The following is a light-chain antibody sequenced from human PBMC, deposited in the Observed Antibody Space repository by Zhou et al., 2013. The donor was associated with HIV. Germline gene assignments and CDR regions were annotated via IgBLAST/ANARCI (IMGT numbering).Light chain of an antibody. J-gene: IGKJ1*01. CDR3: QLYNNWPPTWT. Sequence: QYPDTLSLSPGDSVTVACRASQTVSSNLAWYQQKPGQSPRLLIYGAVTRATGVPDRFSGSGSETEFSLSISNLQTEDFAVYYCQLYNNWPPTWTFGQGTNGGN. CDR2: GAV. V-gene: IGKV3-15*01. CDR1: QTVSSN.